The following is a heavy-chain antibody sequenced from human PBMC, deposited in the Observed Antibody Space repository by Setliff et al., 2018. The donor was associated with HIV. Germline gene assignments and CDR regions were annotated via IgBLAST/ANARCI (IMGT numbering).Heavy chain of an antibody. CDR1: GFTFGGFA. CDR3: AKGHYDDWYYFDY. Sequence: LRLSCVPSGFTFGGFAMSWVRQAPGRGLEWVSAITGSGGNTYYADSVKGRFTISRDNSENTPYLQMNSLRADDTAMYYCAKGHYDDWYYFDYWGPGTLVTVSS. V-gene: IGHV3-23*01. D-gene: IGHD4-17*01. CDR2: ITGSGGNT. J-gene: IGHJ4*02.